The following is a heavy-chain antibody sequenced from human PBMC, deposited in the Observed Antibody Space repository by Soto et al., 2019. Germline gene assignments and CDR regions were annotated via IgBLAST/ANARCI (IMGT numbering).Heavy chain of an antibody. V-gene: IGHV4-4*07. CDR1: GGSISSYY. Sequence: PSETLSLTCTVSGGSISSYYWSWIRQPAGKGLEWIGRIYTSGSTNYNPSLKSRVTMSVDTSKNHFSLNLSSVTAADMAVYYCAREGSYSAYNFAHGIQLWSFDFWDQGALVTVSS. J-gene: IGHJ4*02. CDR3: AREGSYSAYNFAHGIQLWSFDF. D-gene: IGHD5-12*01. CDR2: IYTSGST.